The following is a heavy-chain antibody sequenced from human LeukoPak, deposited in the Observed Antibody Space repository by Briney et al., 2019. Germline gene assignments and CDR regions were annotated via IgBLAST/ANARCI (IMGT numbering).Heavy chain of an antibody. CDR1: GFSLSTSGVG. Sequence: SGPTLLKPTQTLTLTCSFSGFSLSTSGVGVGWIRQPPGKALEWLALIYWDDDKRYIPSLTSRLTFTKNTTKNQVVLTMPNMDAVDTATYYCAHAPYYCILTGYFDYWGQGTLVTVSS. V-gene: IGHV2-5*02. CDR2: IYWDDDK. D-gene: IGHD3-9*01. J-gene: IGHJ4*02. CDR3: AHAPYYCILTGYFDY.